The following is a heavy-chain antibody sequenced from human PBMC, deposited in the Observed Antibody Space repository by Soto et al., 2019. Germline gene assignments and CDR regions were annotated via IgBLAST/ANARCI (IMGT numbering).Heavy chain of an antibody. J-gene: IGHJ4*02. CDR3: AKPLAVPAVAVGDYLHY. V-gene: IGHV3-33*06. Sequence: PGGSLRLSCAASGFTFSNYGMHWVRQAPGKGLEWVAVIWYDGTNKYYADSVKGRFTISRDNSKNTLYLQMNSLRAEDTAVYYCAKPLAVPAVAVGDYLHYWGQGTLVTVSS. CDR2: IWYDGTNK. D-gene: IGHD2-15*01. CDR1: GFTFSNYG.